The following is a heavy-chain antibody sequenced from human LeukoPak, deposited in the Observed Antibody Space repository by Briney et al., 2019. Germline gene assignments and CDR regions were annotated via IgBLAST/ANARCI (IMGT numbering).Heavy chain of an antibody. CDR3: ARRATVVAPGWYFDL. CDR1: GESFSGYY. J-gene: IGHJ2*01. V-gene: IGHV4-59*01. Sequence: SETLSLTCAVYGESFSGYYWSWIRQPPGKGLEWIGYIYYTGSTSYNPSLRSRVTISVDTSKNQFSLKLSSVTAADTAVYYCARRATVVAPGWYFDLWGRGTLVTVSS. D-gene: IGHD4-23*01. CDR2: IYYTGST.